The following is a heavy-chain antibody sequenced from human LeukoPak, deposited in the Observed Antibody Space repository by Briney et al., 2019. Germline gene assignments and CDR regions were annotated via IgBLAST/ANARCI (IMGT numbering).Heavy chain of an antibody. V-gene: IGHV1-46*01. CDR1: GYTFTSYY. J-gene: IGHJ4*02. Sequence: GASVKVSCKASGYTFTSYYMHWVRQAPGQGLEWMGIINPSGGSTSYAQKFQGRVTTTRDTSTSTVYMELSSLRSEDTAVYYCAREGDTAMVKNYFDYWGQGTLVTVSS. CDR3: AREGDTAMVKNYFDY. CDR2: INPSGGST. D-gene: IGHD5-18*01.